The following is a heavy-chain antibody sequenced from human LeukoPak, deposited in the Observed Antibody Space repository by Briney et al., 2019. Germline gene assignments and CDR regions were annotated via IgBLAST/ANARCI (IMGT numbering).Heavy chain of an antibody. V-gene: IGHV3-30-3*01. CDR1: GFTFSSYA. CDR3: AREKDIVVVPAGMNWFGP. Sequence: GGSLRLSCAASGFTFSSYAMHWVRQAPGKGLEWVAVISYDGSNKYYADPVKGRFTISRDNSKNTLYLQMNSLRAEDTAVYYCAREKDIVVVPAGMNWFGPWGQGTLVTVSS. D-gene: IGHD2-2*01. CDR2: ISYDGSNK. J-gene: IGHJ5*02.